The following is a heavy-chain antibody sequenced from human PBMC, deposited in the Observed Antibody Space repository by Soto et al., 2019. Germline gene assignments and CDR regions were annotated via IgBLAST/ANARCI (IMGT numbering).Heavy chain of an antibody. CDR1: GFTFDDYA. Sequence: EVQLVESGGGLVQPGRSLRLSCAASGFTFDDYAMHWVRQAPGKGLEWVSGISWNSGSIGYADSVKGRFTISRDNAKNSLYLQMNSLRAEDTALYYCAKGLGRYDQLVVSYWGQGTLVTVSS. D-gene: IGHD5-12*01. CDR2: ISWNSGSI. CDR3: AKGLGRYDQLVVSY. J-gene: IGHJ4*02. V-gene: IGHV3-9*01.